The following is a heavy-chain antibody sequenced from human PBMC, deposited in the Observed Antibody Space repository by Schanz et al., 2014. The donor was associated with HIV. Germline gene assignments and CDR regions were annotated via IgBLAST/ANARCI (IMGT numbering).Heavy chain of an antibody. CDR2: MWYDESHK. V-gene: IGHV3-33*08. J-gene: IGHJ4*02. CDR1: GFIFSDYY. CDR3: TTRRVLGVVQDF. Sequence: QVQLVESGGGLVKPGGSLRLSCAVSGFIFSDYYMSWIRQAPGKGLEWGAAMWYDESHKGYADSVKGRFTISRDNSKNTLYLQMNSLKTEDTAVYFCTTRRVLGVVQDFWGRGTLVTVSS. D-gene: IGHD3-3*01.